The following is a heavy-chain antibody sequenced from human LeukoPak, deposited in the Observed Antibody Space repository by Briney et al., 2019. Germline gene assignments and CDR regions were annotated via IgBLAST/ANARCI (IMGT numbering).Heavy chain of an antibody. CDR2: IYHSGST. CDR3: ARGRLEPLY. D-gene: IGHD1-1*01. CDR1: GGSTSSGGYY. Sequence: SETLSLTCTVSGGSTSSGGYYWSWIRQPPGKGLEWIGYIYHSGSTYYNPSLKSRVTISVDRSKNQFSLKLSSVTAADTAVYYCARGRLEPLYWGQGTLVTVSS. J-gene: IGHJ4*02. V-gene: IGHV4-30-2*01.